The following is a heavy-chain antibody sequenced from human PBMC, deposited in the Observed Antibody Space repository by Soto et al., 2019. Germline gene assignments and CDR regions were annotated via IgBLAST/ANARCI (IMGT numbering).Heavy chain of an antibody. Sequence: GESLKISCAASGFTFSSYAMSWVRQAPGKGLEWVSAISGSGGSTYYADSVKGRFTISRDNSKNTLYLQMNSLRAEDTAVYYCAKGGKAMVRGVIPRYYYYMDVWGKGTTVTVSS. CDR3: AKGGKAMVRGVIPRYYYYMDV. V-gene: IGHV3-23*01. CDR1: GFTFSSYA. CDR2: ISGSGGST. J-gene: IGHJ6*03. D-gene: IGHD3-10*01.